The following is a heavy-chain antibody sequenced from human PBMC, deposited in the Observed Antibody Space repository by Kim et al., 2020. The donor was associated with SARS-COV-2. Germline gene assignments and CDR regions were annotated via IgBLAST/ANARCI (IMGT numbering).Heavy chain of an antibody. CDR3: ARQHPSGYYYAGSFDP. J-gene: IGHJ5*02. Sequence: SETLSLTCPVYGGSFSGYYWSWIRQPPGKGLAWIGEIHHSGSTNYNPSLKSRVTISVDTSKNQFSLKLSSVTAADTAVYYCARQHPSGYYYAGSFDPWGQGTLVNVSS. CDR2: IHHSGST. V-gene: IGHV4-34*01. D-gene: IGHD3-22*01. CDR1: GGSFSGYY.